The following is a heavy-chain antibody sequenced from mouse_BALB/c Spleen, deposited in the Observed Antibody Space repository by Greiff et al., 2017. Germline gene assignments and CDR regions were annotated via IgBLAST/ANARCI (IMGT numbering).Heavy chain of an antibody. D-gene: IGHD1-1*01. CDR1: GDSITSGY. V-gene: IGHV3-8*02. CDR3: AHGSSPWFAY. Sequence: EVKLVESGPSLVTPSQTLSLTCSVTGDSITSGYWNWIRKFPGNKLEYMGYISYSGSTYYNPSLKSRISITRDTSKNQYYLQLNSVTTEDTATYYCAHGSSPWFAYWGQGTLVTVSA. CDR2: ISYSGST. J-gene: IGHJ3*01.